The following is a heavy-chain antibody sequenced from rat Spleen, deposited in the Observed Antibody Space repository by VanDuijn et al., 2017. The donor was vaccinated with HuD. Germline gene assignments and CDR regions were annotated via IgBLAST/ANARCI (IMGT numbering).Heavy chain of an antibody. V-gene: IGHV5-27*01. J-gene: IGHJ2*01. D-gene: IGHD5-1*01. CDR1: GFTFSDYN. CDR3: TTGKN. Sequence: EVQLVESGGGLVQPGRSLKLSCAASGFTFSDYNMAWVRQAPKKGLEWVTSISPSGATTNYRDSVKGRFTISRDNARGTLYLQMDSLRSEDTATYYCTTGKNWGQGVMVTVSS. CDR2: ISPSGATT.